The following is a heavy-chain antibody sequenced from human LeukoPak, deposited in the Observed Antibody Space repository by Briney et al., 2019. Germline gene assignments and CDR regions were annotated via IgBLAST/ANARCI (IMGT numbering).Heavy chain of an antibody. D-gene: IGHD1-26*01. J-gene: IGHJ6*02. CDR2: ISSGGSYI. V-gene: IGHV3-21*06. Sequence: GGSLRLSCAASGFTFRSFSLNWVRQAPGKGLEWVSSISSGGSYIYYADSVKGRFTISRDNAKNSLYLQMNSLRAEDAAVYFCARVPSGTSFYYGMDVWGQGTTVTVSS. CDR1: GFTFRSFS. CDR3: ARVPSGTSFYYGMDV.